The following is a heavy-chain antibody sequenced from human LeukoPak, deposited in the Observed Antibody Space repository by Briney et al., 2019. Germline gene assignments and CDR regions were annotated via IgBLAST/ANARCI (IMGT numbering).Heavy chain of an antibody. CDR3: ARALRYSSGWADY. D-gene: IGHD6-19*01. CDR1: GYTFTCYY. J-gene: IGHJ4*02. CDR2: ISAYNGNT. Sequence: GASVKVSCKASGYTFTCYYMHWVRQAPGQGLEWMGWISAYNGNTNYAQKLQGRVTMTTDTSTSTAYMELRSLRSDATAVYYCARALRYSSGWADYWGQGTLVTVSS. V-gene: IGHV1-18*04.